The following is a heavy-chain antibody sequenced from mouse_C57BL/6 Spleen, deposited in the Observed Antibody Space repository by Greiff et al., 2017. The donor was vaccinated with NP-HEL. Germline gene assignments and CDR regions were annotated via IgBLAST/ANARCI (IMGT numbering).Heavy chain of an antibody. J-gene: IGHJ4*01. D-gene: IGHD1-1*01. CDR2: ISSGGDYI. CDR1: GFTFSSYA. Sequence: EVKLVESGEGLVKPGGSLKLSCAASGFTFSSYAMSWVRQTPEKRLEWVAYISSGGDYIYYADTVKGRFTISRDNARNTLYLQMSSLKSEDTAMYYCTRGYYYGSETYAMDYWGQGTSVTVSS. V-gene: IGHV5-9-1*02. CDR3: TRGYYYGSETYAMDY.